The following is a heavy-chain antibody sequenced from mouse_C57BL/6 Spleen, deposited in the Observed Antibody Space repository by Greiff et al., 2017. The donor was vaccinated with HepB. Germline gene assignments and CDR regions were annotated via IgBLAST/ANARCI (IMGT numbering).Heavy chain of an antibody. V-gene: IGHV1-7*01. J-gene: IGHJ2*01. D-gene: IGHD2-3*01. CDR1: GYTFTSYW. Sequence: VQLQQSGAELAKPGASVKLSCKASGYTFTSYWMHWVKQRPGQGLEWIGYINPSSGYTKYNQKFKDKATLTADKSSSTAYMQLSSLTYEDSAVYYCASPNDGYLYYFDYWGQGTTLTVSS. CDR3: ASPNDGYLYYFDY. CDR2: INPSSGYT.